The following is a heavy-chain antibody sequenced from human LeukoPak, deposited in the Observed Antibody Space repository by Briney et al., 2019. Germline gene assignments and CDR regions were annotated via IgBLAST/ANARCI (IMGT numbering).Heavy chain of an antibody. J-gene: IGHJ4*02. CDR2: ISYDGSNK. CDR3: AKGTLYCSGGSCPSFDY. CDR1: GFTFSSYG. D-gene: IGHD2-15*01. Sequence: GRSLRLSCAASGFTFSSYGMHWVRQAPGKGLEWVAVISYDGSNKYYADSVKGRFTISRDNSKNTLYLQMNSLRAEDTAVYYCAKGTLYCSGGSCPSFDYWGQGTLVTVPS. V-gene: IGHV3-30*18.